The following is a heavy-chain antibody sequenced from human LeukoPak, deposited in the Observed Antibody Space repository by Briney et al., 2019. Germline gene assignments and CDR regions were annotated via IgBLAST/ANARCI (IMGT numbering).Heavy chain of an antibody. Sequence: SETLSLTCTVSGGSISNYYWNWIRQPPGKELEWIGSIFYTGNTNYNPSLKSRVTISVDTSRSQFSLKLNSVTAADTPVYYCVRFSISWSYFDSWGQGTLVTVSS. D-gene: IGHD6-13*01. CDR1: GGSISNYY. V-gene: IGHV4-59*08. CDR2: IFYTGNT. J-gene: IGHJ4*02. CDR3: VRFSISWSYFDS.